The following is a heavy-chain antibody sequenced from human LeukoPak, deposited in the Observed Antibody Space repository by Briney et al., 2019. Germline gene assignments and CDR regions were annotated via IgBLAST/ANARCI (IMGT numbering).Heavy chain of an antibody. D-gene: IGHD2-15*01. CDR2: IYTSGST. J-gene: IGHJ4*02. Sequence: PSETLSLTCTVSGDSISSGDHYWSWIRQPAGKGLEWIGRIYTSGSTKYNPSLKSRVTISVDTSKNQISLKLSSVPAADTAVYYCAGGYCSGGTCYSPPLGYWGQGTLVTVSS. CDR1: GDSISSGDHY. V-gene: IGHV4-61*02. CDR3: AGGYCSGGTCYSPPLGY.